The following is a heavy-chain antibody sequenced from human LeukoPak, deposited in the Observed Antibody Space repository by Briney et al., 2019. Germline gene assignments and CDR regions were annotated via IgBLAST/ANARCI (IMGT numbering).Heavy chain of an antibody. V-gene: IGHV4-59*01. D-gene: IGHD3-10*01. Sequence: SETLSLTCTVSGGSISYYYWSWLRQPPGKGLELIGYIYYSGSTNYNPSLKSRVTISVDTSKNQFSLKLSSVTAADTAVYYCARDLTMVRGAEGPIWGQGTMVTVSS. CDR1: GGSISYYY. J-gene: IGHJ3*02. CDR2: IYYSGST. CDR3: ARDLTMVRGAEGPI.